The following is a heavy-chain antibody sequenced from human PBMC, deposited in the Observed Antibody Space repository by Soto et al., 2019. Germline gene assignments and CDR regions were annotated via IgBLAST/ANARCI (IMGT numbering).Heavy chain of an antibody. CDR3: AKEHEWFGDTYYSYCMDV. V-gene: IGHV3-30*18. D-gene: IGHD3-10*01. CDR1: GFTFSSYG. Sequence: PGGSLRLSCAASGFTFSSYGMHWVRQAPGKGLEGVAVISYDGSNKYYADSVKGRFTISRDNSKNTLYLQMNSLRAEDTAVYYCAKEHEWFGDTYYSYCMDVWGQGTTVTVSS. J-gene: IGHJ6*02. CDR2: ISYDGSNK.